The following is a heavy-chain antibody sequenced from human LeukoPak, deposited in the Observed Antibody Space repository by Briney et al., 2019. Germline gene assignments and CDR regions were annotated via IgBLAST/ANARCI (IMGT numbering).Heavy chain of an antibody. CDR1: GGSISSYY. CDR3: ARVYGSGSYEYNWFDP. CDR2: IYYSGST. D-gene: IGHD3-10*01. V-gene: IGHV4-59*01. J-gene: IGHJ5*02. Sequence: SETLSLTCTVSGGSISSYYWSWIRQPPGKGLEWIGYIYYSGSTNYNPSLKSRVTISVDTSKNQFSLKLSSATAADTAVYYCARVYGSGSYEYNWFDPWGQGTLVTVSS.